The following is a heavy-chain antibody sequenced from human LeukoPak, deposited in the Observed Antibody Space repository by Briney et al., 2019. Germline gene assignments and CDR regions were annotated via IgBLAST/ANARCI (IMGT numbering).Heavy chain of an antibody. J-gene: IGHJ4*02. V-gene: IGHV4-4*09. Sequence: SETLSLTCPLYGGSISTYYWSWIRQPAGKRLEWIGYIASSRTNNYNPSLKSRLTIPPHTSKNHFSLRLSSVPAADTAVYYGARRDGGGLIDYWGQGALVTVSS. CDR2: IASSRTN. CDR3: ARRDGGGLIDY. D-gene: IGHD2-15*01. CDR1: GGSISTYY.